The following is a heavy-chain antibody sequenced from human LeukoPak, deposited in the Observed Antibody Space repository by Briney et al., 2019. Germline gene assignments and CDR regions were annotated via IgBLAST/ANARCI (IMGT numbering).Heavy chain of an antibody. Sequence: AGSLRLSCAASGFTFSSYWLHWVRQAPGKGLVWVSRINSDGSSTSYAASVKGRFTIYRDNAKNTLYLQMNSLRAEDTAVYYCVTERGDSSGYYYLDYWGQGTLVTVSS. J-gene: IGHJ4*02. CDR1: GFTFSSYW. D-gene: IGHD3-22*01. V-gene: IGHV3-74*01. CDR3: VTERGDSSGYYYLDY. CDR2: INSDGSST.